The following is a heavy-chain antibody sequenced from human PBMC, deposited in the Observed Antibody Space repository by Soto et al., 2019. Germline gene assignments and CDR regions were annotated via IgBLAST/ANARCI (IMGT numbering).Heavy chain of an antibody. V-gene: IGHV3-48*01. D-gene: IGHD3-9*01. CDR1: GFTFSSYA. J-gene: IGHJ6*03. CDR2: ISSSSSTI. Sequence: GGSLRLSCAASGFTFSSYAMSWVRQAPGKGLEWVSYISSSSSTIYYADSVKGRFTISRDNAKNSLYLQMNSLRAEDTAVYYCARDPYDDILTGDHYYMDVWGKGTTVTVSS. CDR3: ARDPYDDILTGDHYYMDV.